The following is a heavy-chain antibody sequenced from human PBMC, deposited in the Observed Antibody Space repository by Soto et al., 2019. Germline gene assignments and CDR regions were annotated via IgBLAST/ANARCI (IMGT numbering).Heavy chain of an antibody. CDR1: GGSISSYY. D-gene: IGHD2-2*01. CDR2: IYYSGST. V-gene: IGHV4-59*01. Sequence: SETRSLTCTVSGGSISSYYWSWIRQPPGKGLEWIGYIYYSGSTNYNPSLKSRVTISVDTSKHWFSLNLSSVTASDSAVYFCARDLAASTSDGMDVWGKGTTVTVSS. CDR3: ARDLAASTSDGMDV. J-gene: IGHJ6*04.